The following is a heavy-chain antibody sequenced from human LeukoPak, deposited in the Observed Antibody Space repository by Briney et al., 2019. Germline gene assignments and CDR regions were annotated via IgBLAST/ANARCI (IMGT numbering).Heavy chain of an antibody. Sequence: ASVKVSCKASGYTFTSYGISWVRQAPGQGLEWMGWISAYNGNTNYAQKLQGRVTMTTDTSTSTAYMELRSLRSDDTAVYYCARDPRQRSSRPIWFDPWGQGTLVTVSS. CDR1: GYTFTSYG. CDR2: ISAYNGNT. D-gene: IGHD6-13*01. CDR3: ARDPRQRSSRPIWFDP. V-gene: IGHV1-18*01. J-gene: IGHJ5*02.